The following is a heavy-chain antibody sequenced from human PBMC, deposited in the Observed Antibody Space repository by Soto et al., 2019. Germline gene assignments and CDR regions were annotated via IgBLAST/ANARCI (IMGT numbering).Heavy chain of an antibody. CDR2: IYYSGST. J-gene: IGHJ4*02. D-gene: IGHD2-2*01. Sequence: SETLSLTCIVSGGSISNYYWSWIRQPPGKGLEWIGYIYYSGSTNYNPSLQSRVTISVDTSKNQFSLKLSSVTAADTAVYYCARAVLPATAPFDYWGQGALVTVSS. V-gene: IGHV4-59*01. CDR1: GGSISNYY. CDR3: ARAVLPATAPFDY.